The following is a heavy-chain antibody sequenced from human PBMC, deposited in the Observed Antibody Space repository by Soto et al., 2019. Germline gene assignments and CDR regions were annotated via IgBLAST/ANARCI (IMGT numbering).Heavy chain of an antibody. CDR2: ILPIFNTA. D-gene: IGHD5-18*01. CDR1: GGTFSSGA. Sequence: GSSVKVSCKASGGTFSSGAISWVRQAPGQGPELMGGILPIFNTANYAQNFQGRVTITADESTNTSYLELTSLKDEDTAIYYCAXGGRGYSSSFSRFYFEYWGQGTLVTVSS. V-gene: IGHV1-69*01. CDR3: AXGGRGYSSSFSRFYFEY. J-gene: IGHJ4*01.